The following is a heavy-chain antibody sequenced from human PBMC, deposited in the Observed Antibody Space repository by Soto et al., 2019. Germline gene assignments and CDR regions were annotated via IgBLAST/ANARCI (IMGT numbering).Heavy chain of an antibody. Sequence: SPTFSLTAPNSGNSVSSSSASWNWIRQASSIALEGRGRTYYRSKRYNDYAVSVKSRINIHPDKSKNQYSLHVHSVTPEDKAVYYCARDPSYSSTQCFYYYYGMDVWGQGTKVTVYS. V-gene: IGHV6-1*01. CDR2: TYYRSKRYN. CDR1: GNSVSSSSAS. J-gene: IGHJ6*02. CDR3: ARDPSYSSTQCFYYYYGMDV. D-gene: IGHD6-13*01.